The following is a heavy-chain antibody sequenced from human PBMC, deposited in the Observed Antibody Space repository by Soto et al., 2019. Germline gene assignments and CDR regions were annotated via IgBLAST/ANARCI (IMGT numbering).Heavy chain of an antibody. D-gene: IGHD1-1*01. Sequence: GGSLRLSCAASGFTLTNYTMIWVRQAPGEGLEWVSVIGAYTGMTDYADSVKGRFTISRDNSKSTLYLQMNSLRADDTGVYYCARTNYLYGPDDWGQGTLVTVSS. V-gene: IGHV3-23*01. CDR1: GFTLTNYT. J-gene: IGHJ4*02. CDR3: ARTNYLYGPDD. CDR2: IGAYTGMT.